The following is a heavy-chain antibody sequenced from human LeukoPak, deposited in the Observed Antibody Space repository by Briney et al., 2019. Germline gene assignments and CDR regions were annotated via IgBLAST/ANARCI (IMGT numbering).Heavy chain of an antibody. D-gene: IGHD6-19*01. V-gene: IGHV4-34*01. CDR2: INHSGST. CDR1: GGSFSGYY. J-gene: IGHJ4*02. Sequence: SETLSLTCSVYGGSFSGYYWSWIRQPPGKGLEWIGEINHSGSTNYNPSLKSRVIISVDTSKNQFSLKVSSLTAADTAVYYCASLAGYSSGWVNVWGQGTLVTVSS. CDR3: ASLAGYSSGWVNV.